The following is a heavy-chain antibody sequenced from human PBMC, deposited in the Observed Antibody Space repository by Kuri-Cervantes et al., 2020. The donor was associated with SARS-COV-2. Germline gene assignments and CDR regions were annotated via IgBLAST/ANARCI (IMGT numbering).Heavy chain of an antibody. CDR2: IYYSGST. V-gene: IGHV4-34*01. D-gene: IGHD2-2*01. CDR1: GGSFSGYY. Sequence: ESLKISCAVYGGSFSGYYWSWIRQPPGKGLEWIGSIYYSGSTYYNPSLKSRVTISVDTSKNQFSLKLSSVTAADTAVYYCARSQHPTSRFYYYSLGVWGQGTTVTVSS. CDR3: ARSQHPTSRFYYYSLGV. J-gene: IGHJ6*02.